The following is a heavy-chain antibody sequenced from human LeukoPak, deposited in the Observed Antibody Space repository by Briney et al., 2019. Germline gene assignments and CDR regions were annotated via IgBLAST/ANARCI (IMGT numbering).Heavy chain of an antibody. CDR1: GSTFSSYA. D-gene: IGHD1-26*01. CDR3: AKDGPQWELLVRPFDY. V-gene: IGHV3-23*01. CDR2: ISGSGGST. Sequence: PGGSLRLSCAASGSTFSSYAMSWVRQAPGKGLEWVSAISGSGGSTYYADSVKGRFTISRDNSKNTLYLQMNSLRAEDTAVYYCAKDGPQWELLVRPFDYWGQGTLVTVSS. J-gene: IGHJ4*02.